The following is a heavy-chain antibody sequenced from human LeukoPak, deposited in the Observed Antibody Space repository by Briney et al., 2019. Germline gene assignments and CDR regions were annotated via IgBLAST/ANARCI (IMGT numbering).Heavy chain of an antibody. CDR2: IFHTGST. D-gene: IGHD3-22*01. V-gene: IGHV4-30-2*03. J-gene: IGHJ4*02. CDR1: GGSISSGGYS. Sequence: PSETLSLTCAVSGGSISSGGYSWSWIRQPPGKGLEWIGSIFHTGSTYFNLSLKSRVTISVDTSKNQFSLRLSSVTAADTAVYYCARDRYYYDSSGYSFDYWGQGTLVTVSS. CDR3: ARDRYYYDSSGYSFDY.